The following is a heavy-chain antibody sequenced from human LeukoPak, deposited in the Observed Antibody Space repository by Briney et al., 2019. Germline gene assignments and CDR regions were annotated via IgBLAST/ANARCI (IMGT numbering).Heavy chain of an antibody. V-gene: IGHV3-30-3*01. Sequence: RSGGSLRLSCAASGFTFSSYAMHWVRQAPGKGLEWVAVISYDGSNKYYADSVKGRFTISRDNSKNTLYLQMNSLRAEDTAVYYCARGPIGDPAFYFDYWGQGTLVTVSS. CDR3: ARGPIGDPAFYFDY. CDR1: GFTFSSYA. J-gene: IGHJ4*02. CDR2: ISYDGSNK. D-gene: IGHD3-22*01.